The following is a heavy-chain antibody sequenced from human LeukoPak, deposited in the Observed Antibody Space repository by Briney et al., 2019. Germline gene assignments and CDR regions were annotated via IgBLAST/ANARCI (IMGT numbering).Heavy chain of an antibody. CDR3: ARYSGYPSGLYGMDV. CDR2: ISSSSSYI. CDR1: GFTFSSYS. D-gene: IGHD5-12*01. V-gene: IGHV3-21*01. Sequence: GGSLRLSCAASGFTFSSYSMNWVRQAPGKGLEWVSSISSSSSYIYYADSVKGRFTISRDNAKNSLYLQMNSLRAEDTAVYYCARYSGYPSGLYGMDVWGQGTTVTVSS. J-gene: IGHJ6*02.